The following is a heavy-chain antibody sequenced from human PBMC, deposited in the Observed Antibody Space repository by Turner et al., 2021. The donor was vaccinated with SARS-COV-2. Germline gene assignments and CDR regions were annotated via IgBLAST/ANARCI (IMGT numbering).Heavy chain of an antibody. CDR1: GFTFRTYT. V-gene: IGHV3-30*14. D-gene: IGHD3-10*01. Sequence: QVHLVESGGGVVQPGMSLRLSCAASGFTFRTYTMHWVRQAPGEGLEWVAHMSYDRSSTYYTDSVKGRFTVSRDNSKNTVYLQMNSLTEGDTAVYFCARGDGYFASGSPVDYWGQGTRVTVSS. J-gene: IGHJ4*02. CDR2: MSYDRSST. CDR3: ARGDGYFASGSPVDY.